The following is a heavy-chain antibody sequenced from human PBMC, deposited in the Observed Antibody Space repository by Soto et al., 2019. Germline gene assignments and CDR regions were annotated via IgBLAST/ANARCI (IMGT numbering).Heavy chain of an antibody. Sequence: PGGSLRLSCAASGFTFSSYGMHWVRQAPGKGLEWVAVIWYDGSNKYYADSVKGRFTISRDNSKNTLYLQMNSLRAEDTAVYYCARDPSLPDPYCSSTSCYPYYYYYGMDVWGQGTTVTVSS. CDR2: IWYDGSNK. J-gene: IGHJ6*02. CDR3: ARDPSLPDPYCSSTSCYPYYYYYGMDV. CDR1: GFTFSSYG. V-gene: IGHV3-33*01. D-gene: IGHD2-2*01.